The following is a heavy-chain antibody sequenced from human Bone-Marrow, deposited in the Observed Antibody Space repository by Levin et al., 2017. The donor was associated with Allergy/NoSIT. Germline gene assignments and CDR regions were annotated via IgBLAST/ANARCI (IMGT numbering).Heavy chain of an antibody. Sequence: GESLKISCAASGFTFSNFAMHWVRQAPGKGLEWVAAIPHDGANTYYTDSVRGRFTISRDNSKNTLFVEMNSLRVEDTAVYYCARDGGVQVGGDYVGQGTLVTVSS. CDR1: GFTFSNFA. J-gene: IGHJ4*02. D-gene: IGHD2-8*02. V-gene: IGHV3-30-3*01. CDR2: IPHDGANT. CDR3: ARDGGVQVGGDY.